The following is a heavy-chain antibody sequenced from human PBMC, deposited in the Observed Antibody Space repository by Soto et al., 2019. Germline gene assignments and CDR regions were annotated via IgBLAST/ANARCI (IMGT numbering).Heavy chain of an antibody. CDR2: IPDIGRT. D-gene: IGHD2-21*01. CDR3: ARLPGNSVLDGFEL. Sequence: PSETLSLTCSVSGGSINSFSWSWIRRGPGKGLEGIGYIPDIGRTDYNPSLKSWITISLDTSKDQISLNLRSVTAADTALYSCARLPGNSVLDGFELWGPEAMVTVSS. J-gene: IGHJ3*01. CDR1: GGSINSFS. V-gene: IGHV4-59*01.